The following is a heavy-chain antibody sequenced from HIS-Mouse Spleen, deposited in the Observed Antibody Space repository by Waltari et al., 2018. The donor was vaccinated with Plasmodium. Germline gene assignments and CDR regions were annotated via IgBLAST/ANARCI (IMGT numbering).Heavy chain of an antibody. J-gene: IGHJ4*02. CDR3: ARRGGSYYYFDY. CDR1: GGSISSSSYY. Sequence: QLQLQESGPGLVKPSETLSLTCTVSGGSISSSSYYWGWIRQPPGQGLELIGRIYYRWGTHYSPSLKSRVTISVDTSKIQFSVKLSSVTAADTAVYYCARRGGSYYYFDYWGQGTLVTVSS. CDR2: IYYRWGT. V-gene: IGHV4-39*01. D-gene: IGHD1-26*01.